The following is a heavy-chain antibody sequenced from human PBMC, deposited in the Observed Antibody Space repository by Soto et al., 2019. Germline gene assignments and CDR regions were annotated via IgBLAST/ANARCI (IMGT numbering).Heavy chain of an antibody. J-gene: IGHJ4*02. V-gene: IGHV3-23*01. CDR2: ISGSGGST. D-gene: IGHD3-10*01. CDR3: AKDRNAGGVHSDSDYDY. CDR1: GFTFSSYA. Sequence: EVQLLDSGGGLGQTGGSLRLSCAASGFTFSSYAMSWVRQAPGKGLEWVSAISGSGGSTYYPDSVKGRFTNYRDNSKNALYLQMNSLRAEDTAVYYCAKDRNAGGVHSDSDYDYCGQGPLVTVSS.